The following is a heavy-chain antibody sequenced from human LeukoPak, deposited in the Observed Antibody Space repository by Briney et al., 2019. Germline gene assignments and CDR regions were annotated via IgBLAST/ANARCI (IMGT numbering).Heavy chain of an antibody. V-gene: IGHV4-61*02. CDR3: ARARYYDSSGYYSNDAFDI. J-gene: IGHJ3*02. CDR1: GGSISSGSHY. CDR2: IYTSGST. D-gene: IGHD3-22*01. Sequence: SQTLSLTCTVSGGSISSGSHYWSWIRQPAGKGLEWIGRIYTSGSTNYNPSLKSRVTISVDTSKNQFSLKLSSVIAADTAVYYCARARYYDSSGYYSNDAFDIWGQGTMVTVSS.